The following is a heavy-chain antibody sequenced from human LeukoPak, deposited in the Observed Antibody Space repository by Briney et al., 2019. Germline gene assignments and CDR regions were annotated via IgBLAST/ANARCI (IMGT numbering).Heavy chain of an antibody. J-gene: IGHJ4*02. CDR2: IFHSGDV. Sequence: SETLSLTCIVSGYSIISDYFWGWVRQPPGKGPEWIGIIFHSGDVYYNPSLTSRVTLSGDPSNNRFSLKVTSVPAADTAIYYCSRVVASTSIDTWGQGNLVSLSS. CDR3: SRVVASTSIDT. D-gene: IGHD2-15*01. CDR1: GYSIISDYF. V-gene: IGHV4-38-2*02.